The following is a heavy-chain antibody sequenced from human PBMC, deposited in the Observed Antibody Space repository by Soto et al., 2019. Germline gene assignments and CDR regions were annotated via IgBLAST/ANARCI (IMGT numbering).Heavy chain of an antibody. J-gene: IGHJ4*02. CDR1: GYNFASYW. Sequence: PGESLKISCKGSGYNFASYWSGWVRQMPGKGLEWMGIIYPGDSHTTYSPSFQGQVTISADQFIRTAYLQWSSLKASDTAMYYCARPSSGLYDGFDYCGQGTLVTVTS. V-gene: IGHV5-51*01. D-gene: IGHD1-26*01. CDR3: ARPSSGLYDGFDY. CDR2: IYPGDSHT.